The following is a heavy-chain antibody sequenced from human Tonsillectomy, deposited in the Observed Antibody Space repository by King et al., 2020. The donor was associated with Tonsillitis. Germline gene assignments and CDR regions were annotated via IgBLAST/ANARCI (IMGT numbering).Heavy chain of an antibody. V-gene: IGHV4-30-4*01. Sequence: QLQESGPGLVKSSQTLSLTCTVSGDSISSGDYYWSWIRQPPGKGLEWIGYIHHSGSTYKNPSLEGRVAISLDTPKNQFSLKLTSVTAADTAVYYCARGMIVEMAVADWGQGTLVTVSS. D-gene: IGHD3-22*01. CDR2: IHHSGST. CDR3: ARGMIVEMAVAD. CDR1: GDSISSGDYY. J-gene: IGHJ4*02.